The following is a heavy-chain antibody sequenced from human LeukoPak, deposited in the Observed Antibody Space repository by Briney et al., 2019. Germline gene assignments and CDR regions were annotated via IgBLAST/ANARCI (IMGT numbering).Heavy chain of an antibody. V-gene: IGHV3-48*01. CDR1: GFTFSSYE. Sequence: PGGSLRLSCAASGFTFSSYEMNWVRQAPGKGLEWVSYISSSSSTIYYADSVKGRFTISRDNAKNSLYLQMNSLRAEDTAVYYCARIVGATHRYFDYWGQGTLVTVSS. D-gene: IGHD1-26*01. J-gene: IGHJ4*02. CDR2: ISSSSSTI. CDR3: ARIVGATHRYFDY.